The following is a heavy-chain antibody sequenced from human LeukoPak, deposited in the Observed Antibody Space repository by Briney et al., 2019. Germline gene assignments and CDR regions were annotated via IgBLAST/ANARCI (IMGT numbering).Heavy chain of an antibody. V-gene: IGHV3-21*01. CDR1: GFTFSSYS. Sequence: GGSLRLSCAASGFTFSSYSMNWVRQAPGKGLEWVSSITSSSSYIYYADSVKGRFTISRDNAKNSLYLQMNSLRAEDTAVYYCASRVVTATFDAFDIWGQGTMVTVSS. CDR3: ASRVVTATFDAFDI. J-gene: IGHJ3*02. CDR2: ITSSSSYI. D-gene: IGHD2-21*02.